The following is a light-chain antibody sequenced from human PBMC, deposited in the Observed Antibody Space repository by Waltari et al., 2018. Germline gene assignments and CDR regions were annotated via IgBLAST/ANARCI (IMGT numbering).Light chain of an antibody. CDR3: QQGYSYPRT. V-gene: IGKV1-16*01. Sequence: DIQMTQSPSSLYASVGDTVTITCQASQGIANNLNWYQQKPAKAPKLLIYRASSLQSAIPSRFSGSGSGTDFTLTISSLQPEDFATYYCQQGYSYPRTFGQGTKVEIK. J-gene: IGKJ1*01. CDR2: RAS. CDR1: QGIANN.